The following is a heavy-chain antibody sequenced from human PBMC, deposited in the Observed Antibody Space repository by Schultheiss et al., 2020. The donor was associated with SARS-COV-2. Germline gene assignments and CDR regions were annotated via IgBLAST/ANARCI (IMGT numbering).Heavy chain of an antibody. CDR1: GGSISRSNW. CDR3: ARGPPSWAGNTAFFQH. V-gene: IGHV4-4*02. D-gene: IGHD5-18*01. J-gene: IGHJ1*01. CDR2: IDHSGSP. Sequence: SDTLSLTCAVSGGSISRSNWWSLVRQPPGKGLEWIGEIDHSGSPNYNPSLKRRVTISVDKSKNQSSLEVTSVTAADTAVYYCARGPPSWAGNTAFFQHWGQGGLVTVAS.